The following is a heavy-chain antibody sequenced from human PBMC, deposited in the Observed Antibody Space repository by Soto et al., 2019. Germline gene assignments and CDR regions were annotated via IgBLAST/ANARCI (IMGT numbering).Heavy chain of an antibody. V-gene: IGHV4-39*01. Sequence: PSETLSLTCTVSGGSISSSSYYWGWIRQPPGKGLEWIGSIYYSGSTYYKPSLKSRVTISVDTSKNQFSLKVRSVTAADTAIYYCARLDNTGAYQSFDYWGQGTLVTVSS. CDR1: GGSISSSSYY. CDR3: ARLDNTGAYQSFDY. J-gene: IGHJ4*02. D-gene: IGHD7-27*01. CDR2: IYYSGST.